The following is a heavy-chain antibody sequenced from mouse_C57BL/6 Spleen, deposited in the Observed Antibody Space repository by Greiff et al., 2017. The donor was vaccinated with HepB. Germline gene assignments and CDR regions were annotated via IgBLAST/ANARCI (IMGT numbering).Heavy chain of an antibody. CDR1: GFTFSSYA. Sequence: EVKLVESGGGLVKPGGSLKLSCAASGFTFSSYAMSWVRQTPEKRLEWVATISDGGSYTYYPDNVKGRFTISRDNAKNNLYLQMSHLKSEDTAMYYCSRLFITTVVAHWYFDVWGTGTTVTVSS. J-gene: IGHJ1*03. D-gene: IGHD1-1*01. CDR3: SRLFITTVVAHWYFDV. V-gene: IGHV5-4*03. CDR2: ISDGGSYT.